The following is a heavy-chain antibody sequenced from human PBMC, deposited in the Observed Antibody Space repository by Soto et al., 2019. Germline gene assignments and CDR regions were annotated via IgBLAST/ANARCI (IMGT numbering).Heavy chain of an antibody. CDR3: ASQGSPDYYYGMDV. J-gene: IGHJ6*02. Sequence: GESLKISCKGSGYSFTSYWISWVRQMPGKGLEWMGRIDPSDSYTNYSPSFQGHVTISADKSISTAYLQWSSLKASDTAMYYYASQGSPDYYYGMDVWGQGTTVTVSS. CDR2: IDPSDSYT. V-gene: IGHV5-10-1*01. CDR1: GYSFTSYW.